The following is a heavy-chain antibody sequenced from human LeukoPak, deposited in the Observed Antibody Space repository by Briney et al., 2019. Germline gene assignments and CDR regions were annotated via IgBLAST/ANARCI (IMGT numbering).Heavy chain of an antibody. D-gene: IGHD1-26*01. J-gene: IGHJ4*02. CDR2: IKGDGTEK. V-gene: IGHV3-7*04. CDR3: ATESGSYSGTCFDY. CDR1: RFTFNFYW. Sequence: GGSLRLSCAASRFTFNFYWMSWVRQAPGKGLEWVATIKGDGTEKYYVDPVKGRFTISRDNAKNSLSLQMNSLRAEDTAVYYCATESGSYSGTCFDYWGQGTLVTVSS.